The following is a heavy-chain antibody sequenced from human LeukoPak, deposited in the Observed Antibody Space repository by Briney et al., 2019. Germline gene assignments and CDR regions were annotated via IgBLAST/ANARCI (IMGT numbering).Heavy chain of an antibody. Sequence: GGSLRLSCAASGFTLNSYAMHWVRQAPGKGLEWVAVISYDGSNKYYADSVKGRFTISRDNSKNTLYVQMNSLRAEDTAVYYCARDPAKFWSGHDYWGQGTLVTVSS. V-gene: IGHV3-30-3*01. CDR1: GFTLNSYA. CDR3: ARDPAKFWSGHDY. CDR2: ISYDGSNK. D-gene: IGHD3-3*01. J-gene: IGHJ4*02.